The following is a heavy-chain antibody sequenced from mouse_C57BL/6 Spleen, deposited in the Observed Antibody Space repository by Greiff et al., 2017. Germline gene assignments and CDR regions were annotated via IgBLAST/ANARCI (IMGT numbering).Heavy chain of an antibody. J-gene: IGHJ2*01. D-gene: IGHD4-1*02. Sequence: VQLQQSGAELVKPGASVKLSCKASGYTFTSYWMQWVKQRPGQGLEWIGEIDPSDSYTNYNQKFKGKATLTVDTSSSTAYMQLSSLTSEDSAVYYCAVAQLGGYWGQGTTLTVSS. V-gene: IGHV1-50*01. CDR3: AVAQLGGY. CDR2: IDPSDSYT. CDR1: GYTFTSYW.